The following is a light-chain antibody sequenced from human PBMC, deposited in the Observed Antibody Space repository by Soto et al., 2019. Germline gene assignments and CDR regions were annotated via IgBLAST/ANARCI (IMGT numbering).Light chain of an antibody. CDR2: AAA. J-gene: IGKJ1*01. V-gene: IGKV1-39*01. CDR1: QSITTY. CDR3: QQAYGAPPT. Sequence: DIQMTQSPSSLSASVGDRVTITCRASQSITTYLNWYQQTSGEAPKLLIYAAARLQTGVPSRFSGGGSGTYFTLTISSLQPEDFATYYCQQAYGAPPTFGQGTKVEIK.